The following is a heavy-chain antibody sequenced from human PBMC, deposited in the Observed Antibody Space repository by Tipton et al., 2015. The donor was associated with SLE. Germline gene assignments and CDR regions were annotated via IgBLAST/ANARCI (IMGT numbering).Heavy chain of an antibody. CDR1: GDSITSYY. D-gene: IGHD3-10*01. J-gene: IGHJ6*03. V-gene: IGHV4-59*12. Sequence: LRLSCTVSGDSITSYYWNWIRQPPGKGLEWIGYIYYNGHTNYSPSLKSRVTISVDTSKNQFSLKLSSVTAADTAVYYCARGGAVYYYYYYMDVWGKGTTVTVSS. CDR3: ARGGAVYYYYYYMDV. CDR2: IYYNGHT.